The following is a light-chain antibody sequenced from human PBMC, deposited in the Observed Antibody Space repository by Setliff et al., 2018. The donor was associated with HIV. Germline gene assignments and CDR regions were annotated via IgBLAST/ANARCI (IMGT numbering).Light chain of an antibody. J-gene: IGLJ1*01. Sequence: QSVLAQPASVSGSPGQSITISCSGTSSDVGSYNFVSWYQQHPGKAPQLIIYDVSQRPSGVSSRFSGSKSDNTASLTISGLQAEDQADYYCCSYTSSLTYVFGTGTKVTVL. CDR1: SSDVGSYNF. CDR3: CSYTSSLTYV. V-gene: IGLV2-14*03. CDR2: DVS.